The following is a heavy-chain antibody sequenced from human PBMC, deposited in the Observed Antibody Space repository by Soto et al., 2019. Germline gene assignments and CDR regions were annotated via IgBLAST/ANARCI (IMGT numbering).Heavy chain of an antibody. CDR1: GGSLSGYY. V-gene: IGHV4-34*01. Sequence: QVQLQQWGAGLLKPSETLSLNCAVNGGSLSGYYWSWIRQPPGKGLEWIGEIKDGGYTNYSPSLKRRATISSATSNDQCSLRLNSVTAADTGLYYCARGQEGVVATHWDQGALVTVSS. CDR3: ARGQEGVVATH. J-gene: IGHJ4*02. D-gene: IGHD5-12*01. CDR2: IKDGGYT.